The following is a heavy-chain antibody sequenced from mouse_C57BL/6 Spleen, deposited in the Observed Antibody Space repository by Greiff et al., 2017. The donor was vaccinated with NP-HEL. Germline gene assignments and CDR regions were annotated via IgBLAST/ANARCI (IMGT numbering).Heavy chain of an antibody. CDR3: ARPIYYGSSYFDY. J-gene: IGHJ2*01. CDR2: IDPSDSYT. CDR1: GYTFTSYW. V-gene: IGHV1-59*01. D-gene: IGHD1-1*01. Sequence: QVQLQQPGAELVRPGTSVKLSCKASGYTFTSYWMHWVKQRPGQGLEWIGVIDPSDSYTNYNQKFKGKATLTVDTSSSTAYMQLSSLTSEDSAVYYCARPIYYGSSYFDYWGQGTTLTVSS.